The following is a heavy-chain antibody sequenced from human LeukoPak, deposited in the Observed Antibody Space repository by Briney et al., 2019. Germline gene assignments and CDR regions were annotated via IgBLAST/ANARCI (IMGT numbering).Heavy chain of an antibody. CDR2: ITSGGNYI. J-gene: IGHJ4*02. V-gene: IGHV3-21*01. Sequence: GGSLRLSCSASGFTFNTFNMNWVRQAPGKGLEWVSPITSGGNYIYYADAVKGIFTASRDNAKYSVSLQLNSLRVEETAVYYCARGHYDVLAASYKWAPDYWGQGTLVTVSS. D-gene: IGHD3-9*01. CDR1: GFTFNTFN. CDR3: ARGHYDVLAASYKWAPDY.